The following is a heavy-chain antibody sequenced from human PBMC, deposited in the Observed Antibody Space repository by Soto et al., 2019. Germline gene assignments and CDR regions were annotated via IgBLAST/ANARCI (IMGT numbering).Heavy chain of an antibody. J-gene: IGHJ6*02. V-gene: IGHV1-69*12. D-gene: IGHD6-19*01. CDR1: GGTFSSYA. CDR3: ASRGVGAAVAGTYYGMDV. CDR2: IIPIFGTA. Sequence: QVQLVQSGAEVKKPGSSVKVSCKASGGTFSSYAISWVRQAPGQGLEWMGGIIPIFGTANYAQKFQGRVTITADESTSTADMELSSLRSEDTAVYYCASRGVGAAVAGTYYGMDVWGQGTTVTVSS.